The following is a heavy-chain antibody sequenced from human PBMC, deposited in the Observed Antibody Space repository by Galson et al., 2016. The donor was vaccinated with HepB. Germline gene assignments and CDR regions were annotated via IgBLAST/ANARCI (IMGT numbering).Heavy chain of an antibody. D-gene: IGHD1-26*01. J-gene: IGHJ6*02. V-gene: IGHV1-18*01. CDR2: ISTYSGDT. CDR1: GYTFNNYG. Sequence: SVKVSCKASGYTFNNYGVNWVRQAPGQGLEWMGWISTYSGDTYYAQNLQGRVTMTTDTSTSNAYMELRSLRSDYTAMYYCAREQGVGYAMDVWGQGTTVTVSS. CDR3: AREQGVGYAMDV.